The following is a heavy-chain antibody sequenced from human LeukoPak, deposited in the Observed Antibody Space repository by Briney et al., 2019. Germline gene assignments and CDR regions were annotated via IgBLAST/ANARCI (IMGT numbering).Heavy chain of an antibody. D-gene: IGHD6-13*01. CDR1: GFTFSSYG. V-gene: IGHV3-33*01. CDR2: IWYDGSNK. CDR3: ARHSWPYSSSLDY. J-gene: IGHJ4*02. Sequence: GGSLRLSCAASGFTFSSYGMHWVRQAPGKGLGWVAVIWYDGSNKYYADSVKGRFTISRDNSKNTLYLQMNSLTAEDTAVYYCARHSWPYSSSLDYWGQGTLVTVSS.